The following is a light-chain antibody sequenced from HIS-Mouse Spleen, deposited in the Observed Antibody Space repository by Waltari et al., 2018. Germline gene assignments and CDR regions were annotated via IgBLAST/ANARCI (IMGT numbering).Light chain of an antibody. CDR3: KQYNNWPPYT. J-gene: IGKJ2*01. CDR2: GAS. V-gene: IGKV3-15*01. Sequence: EIVMTQSTATLSVSPGERATLSCIVSQSVSSNLAWYQQKPGQAPRLLIYGASTRATGIPARFSGSGSGKEVTHTSSSMQSEGFAVYYCKQYNNWPPYTFGQGTKLEIK. CDR1: QSVSSN.